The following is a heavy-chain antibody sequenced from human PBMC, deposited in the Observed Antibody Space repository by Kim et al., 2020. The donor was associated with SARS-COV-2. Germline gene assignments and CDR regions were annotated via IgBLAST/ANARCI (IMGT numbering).Heavy chain of an antibody. V-gene: IGHV4-38-2*02. CDR2: IYHSGST. CDR3: ARLRYYGMDV. CDR1: GYSISSGYY. Sequence: SETLSLTCTVSGYSISSGYYRGWIRQPPGKGLEWIGSIYHSGSTYYNPSLKSRVTISVDTSKNQFSLKLSSVTAADTAVYYCARLRYYGMDVWGQGTTVT. J-gene: IGHJ6*02.